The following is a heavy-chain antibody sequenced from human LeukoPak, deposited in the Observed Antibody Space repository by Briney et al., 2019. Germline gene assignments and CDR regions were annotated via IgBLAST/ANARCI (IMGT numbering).Heavy chain of an antibody. CDR3: ARVYGYPRGEEY. CDR2: INHSGST. CDR1: GGSFSGYY. J-gene: IGHJ4*02. D-gene: IGHD5/OR15-5a*01. Sequence: PSETLSLTCAVYGGSFSGYYWSWIRQPPGKGLEWIGEINHSGSTNYNPSLKSRVTISVDTSKNQFSLKLSSVTAADTAVYYCARVYGYPRGEEYWGKGTLVTVSS. V-gene: IGHV4-34*01.